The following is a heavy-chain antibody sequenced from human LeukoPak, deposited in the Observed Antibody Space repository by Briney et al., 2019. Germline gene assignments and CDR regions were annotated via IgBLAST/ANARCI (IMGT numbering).Heavy chain of an antibody. D-gene: IGHD6-19*01. J-gene: IGHJ4*02. Sequence: ASVKVSCKASGYTFTSYDINWVRQATGQGLEWMGWMNPNSGNTSYAQKFQGRVTMTRNTSISTAYMELSSLRSEDTAVYYCARVYVAVAAMGYWGQGTLVTVSS. CDR3: ARVYVAVAAMGY. CDR1: GYTFTSYD. V-gene: IGHV1-8*01. CDR2: MNPNSGNT.